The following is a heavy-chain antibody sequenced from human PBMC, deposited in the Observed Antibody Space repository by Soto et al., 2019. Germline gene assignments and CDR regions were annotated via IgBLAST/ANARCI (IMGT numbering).Heavy chain of an antibody. CDR1: GFTFSSYG. CDR2: IWYDGSNK. V-gene: IGHV3-33*01. D-gene: IGHD2-15*01. J-gene: IGHJ4*02. Sequence: GGSLRLSCAASGFTFSSYGMHWVRQAPGKGLEWVAVIWYDGSNKYYAASVKGRFTISRDNSKNTLYLQMNSLRAEDTAVYYCARSRLGYCSGGSCYLDYWGQGTLVTVSS. CDR3: ARSRLGYCSGGSCYLDY.